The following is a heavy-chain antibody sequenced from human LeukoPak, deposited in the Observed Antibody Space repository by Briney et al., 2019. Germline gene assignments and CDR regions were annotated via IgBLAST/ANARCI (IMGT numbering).Heavy chain of an antibody. CDR3: AASITMVRGVLDP. D-gene: IGHD3-10*01. CDR1: GGTFSSYA. CDR2: IIPILGIA. J-gene: IGHJ5*02. Sequence: SVKVSCKASGGTFSSYAISWVRQAPGQGLEWMGRIIPILGIANYAQKFQGRVTITADKSTSTAYMELSSLRSGDTAVYYCAASITMVRGVLDPWGQGTLVTVSS. V-gene: IGHV1-69*04.